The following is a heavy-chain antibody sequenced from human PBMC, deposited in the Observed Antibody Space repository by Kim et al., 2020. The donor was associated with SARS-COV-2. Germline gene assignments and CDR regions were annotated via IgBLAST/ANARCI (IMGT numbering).Heavy chain of an antibody. Sequence: PSPKSRVTTSVDTSKNQFSLKLSSVTAADTAVYYYARDPNRGWRNDTFDIWGQGTMVTVSS. CDR3: ARDPNRGWRNDTFDI. J-gene: IGHJ3*02. D-gene: IGHD6-19*01. V-gene: IGHV4-31*02.